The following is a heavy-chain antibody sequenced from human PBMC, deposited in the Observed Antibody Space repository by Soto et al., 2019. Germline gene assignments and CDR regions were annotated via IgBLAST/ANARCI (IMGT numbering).Heavy chain of an antibody. Sequence: GGSLRLSCASSGLTFNIYGMHLVRQAPDKGLEWVALISYDGSNQYYADSVKGRFTISRDNSKNTLFLQMNSLRADDTAVYYCAKDQASGQGSFDSWGQGTLVTVSS. CDR3: AKDQASGQGSFDS. V-gene: IGHV3-30*18. J-gene: IGHJ4*02. CDR1: GLTFNIYG. CDR2: ISYDGSNQ.